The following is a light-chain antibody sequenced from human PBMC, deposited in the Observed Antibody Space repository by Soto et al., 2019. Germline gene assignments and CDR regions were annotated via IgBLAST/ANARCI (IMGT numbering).Light chain of an antibody. J-gene: IGLJ1*01. V-gene: IGLV2-14*03. CDR1: SSDVGGYNY. CDR2: DVS. Sequence: QSVLTQPASVSGSLGHSITISCTGTSSDVGGYNYVSWYQQHPGKAPKLMIYDVSNRPSGVSNRFSGSQSGNTASLTISGLQAEDEADYYCNSYTSRGTYVFGTGTKVTVL. CDR3: NSYTSRGTYV.